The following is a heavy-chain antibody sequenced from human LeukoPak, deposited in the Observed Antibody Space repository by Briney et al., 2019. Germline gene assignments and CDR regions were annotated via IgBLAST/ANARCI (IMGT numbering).Heavy chain of an antibody. D-gene: IGHD6-13*01. CDR2: LTGYGGA. CDR3: AKGAAAGKVDWFDP. J-gene: IGHJ5*02. CDR1: GFSFTSYA. Sequence: PGGSLRLSCEASGFSFTSYAMMWVRQAPGKGLQWIATLTGYGGAYYAGSGEGRFIVPRDISKNTFFLQMYSLRAEDTAVYYCAKGAAAGKVDWFDPWGQGTLVTVSS. V-gene: IGHV3-23*01.